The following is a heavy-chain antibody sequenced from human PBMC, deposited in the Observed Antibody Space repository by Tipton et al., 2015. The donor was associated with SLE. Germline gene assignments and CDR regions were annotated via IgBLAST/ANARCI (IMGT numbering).Heavy chain of an antibody. CDR2: IYYSGST. V-gene: IGHV4-39*07. CDR3: ARDPSMVGAFDI. CDR1: GGSISSSSYY. J-gene: IGHJ3*02. D-gene: IGHD3-10*01. Sequence: TLSLTCIVSGGSISSSSYYWGWIRQPPGKGLEWIGSIYYSGSTYYNPSLKSRFTISVDTSKNQFSLKLSSVTAADTAVYYCARDPSMVGAFDIWGQGTMVTVSS.